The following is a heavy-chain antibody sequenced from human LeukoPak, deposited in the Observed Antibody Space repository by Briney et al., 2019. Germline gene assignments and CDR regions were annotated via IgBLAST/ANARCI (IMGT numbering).Heavy chain of an antibody. V-gene: IGHV3-7*04. Sequence: GGSQRLSCAASGFTFSSYWMSWVRQAPGKGLEWVANIKQDGSEKYYVDSVKGRFTISRDNAKNSLYLQMNSLRAEDTAVYYCARGPHLLSSSRGGSFDYWGQGTLVTVSS. D-gene: IGHD6-6*01. J-gene: IGHJ4*02. CDR1: GFTFSSYW. CDR3: ARGPHLLSSSRGGSFDY. CDR2: IKQDGSEK.